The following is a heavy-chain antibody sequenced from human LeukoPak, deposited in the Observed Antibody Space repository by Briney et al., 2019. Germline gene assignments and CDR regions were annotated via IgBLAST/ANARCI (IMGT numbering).Heavy chain of an antibody. Sequence: GASVKVSCKASGYTFTGYYIHWVRQAPGQGLEWMGWINPNSGGTNYAQKFQGRVTMTRDTSISTAYMELSRLRPDDTAVYYCARVKNYYDSSGYLYYFDYWGQGTLVTVSS. J-gene: IGHJ4*02. CDR2: INPNSGGT. CDR3: ARVKNYYDSSGYLYYFDY. CDR1: GYTFTGYY. V-gene: IGHV1-2*02. D-gene: IGHD3-22*01.